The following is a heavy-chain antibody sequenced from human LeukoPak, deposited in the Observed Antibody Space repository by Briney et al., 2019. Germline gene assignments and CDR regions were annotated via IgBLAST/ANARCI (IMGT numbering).Heavy chain of an antibody. J-gene: IGHJ5*02. V-gene: IGHV4-4*07. D-gene: IGHD3-22*01. CDR3: ARDLAYDSSGYHGTNNWFDP. CDR2: IYTCGST. CDR1: GGSISSYY. Sequence: SETLSLTCTVSGGSISSYYWSWIRQPAGKGLEWIGRIYTCGSTNYNPSLKSRVTMSVDTSKNQFSLKLSSVTAADTAVYYCARDLAYDSSGYHGTNNWFDPWGQGTLVTVSS.